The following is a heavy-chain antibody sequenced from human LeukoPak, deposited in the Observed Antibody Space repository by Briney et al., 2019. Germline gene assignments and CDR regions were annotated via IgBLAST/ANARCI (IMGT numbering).Heavy chain of an antibody. CDR3: ARTIYGDYGDY. CDR1: GYTFTSNY. Sequence: ASVKVSCKAFGYTFTSNYMHWVRQAPGQGPEWMGVISPSGGSTTYAQKFQGRVTLTRDMSTSTDYLELRSLRSDDTAVYYCARTIYGDYGDYWGQGTLVTVSS. J-gene: IGHJ4*02. D-gene: IGHD4-17*01. CDR2: ISPSGGST. V-gene: IGHV1-46*01.